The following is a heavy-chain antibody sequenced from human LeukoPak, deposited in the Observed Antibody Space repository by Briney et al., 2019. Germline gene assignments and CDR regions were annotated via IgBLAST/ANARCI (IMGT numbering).Heavy chain of an antibody. Sequence: SETLSLTCSVSGGSISSYYWSWIRKPPGKGLEWIGYIYYSGSTNYNPSLKSRVTISVDTSKNQFSLKLSSVTAADTAVYYCAREVYRGAWFDPWGQGTLVTVSS. CDR3: AREVYRGAWFDP. CDR1: GGSISSYY. CDR2: IYYSGST. D-gene: IGHD5/OR15-5a*01. V-gene: IGHV4-59*01. J-gene: IGHJ5*02.